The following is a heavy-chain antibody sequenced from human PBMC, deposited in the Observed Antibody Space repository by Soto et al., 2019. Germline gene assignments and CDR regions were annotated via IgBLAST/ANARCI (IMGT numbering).Heavy chain of an antibody. CDR1: GYTFTSYG. CDR3: ARTNGYYYDSSGPNAFDI. D-gene: IGHD3-22*01. J-gene: IGHJ3*02. V-gene: IGHV1-18*04. CDR2: ISAYNGNT. Sequence: QVQLVQSGAEVKKPGASVKVSCKASGYTFTSYGISWVLQAPGQGLEWMRWISAYNGNTNYAQKLQGRVTMTTDTSTSTADLELRSLRSDDTAVYYCARTNGYYYDSSGPNAFDIWGQGTMVTVSS.